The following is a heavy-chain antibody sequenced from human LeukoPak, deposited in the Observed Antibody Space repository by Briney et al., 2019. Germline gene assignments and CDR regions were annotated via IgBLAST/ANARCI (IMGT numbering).Heavy chain of an antibody. D-gene: IGHD6-6*01. CDR1: GGSISSYY. CDR3: ARFIAAQSFDY. J-gene: IGHJ4*02. Sequence: SETLSLTRTVSGGSISSYYWSWIRQPPGKGLEWIGYIYYSGSTNYNPSLKSRVTISVDTSKNQFSLKLSSVTAADTAVYYCARFIAAQSFDYWGQGTLVTVSS. V-gene: IGHV4-59*01. CDR2: IYYSGST.